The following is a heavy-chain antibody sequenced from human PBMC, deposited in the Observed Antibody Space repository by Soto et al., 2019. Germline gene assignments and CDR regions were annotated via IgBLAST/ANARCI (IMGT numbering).Heavy chain of an antibody. CDR2: ISSSSSYI. J-gene: IGHJ4*02. CDR1: GFTFSSYS. D-gene: IGHD6-19*01. Sequence: EVQLVESGGGLVKPGGSLRLSCAASGFTFSSYSMNWVRQAPGKGLEWVSSISSSSSYIYYADSVKGRFTISRDNAKNSLYLHMNSLRAEDTAVYYCARDIGGRYSSGWYGFDYWGQGTLVTVSS. CDR3: ARDIGGRYSSGWYGFDY. V-gene: IGHV3-21*01.